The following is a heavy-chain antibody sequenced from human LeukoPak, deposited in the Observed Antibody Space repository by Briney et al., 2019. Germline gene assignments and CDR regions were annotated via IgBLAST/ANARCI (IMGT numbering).Heavy chain of an antibody. CDR1: GFTFSSYA. D-gene: IGHD2-8*01. Sequence: PGGSLRLSCAASGFTFSSYAMSWVRQAPGKGLEWVSSISHGGSPTYYADSMKGRFTISRDNAKNSVDLQMNSLRAEDTAVYYCARDMYGGYSDYWGQGTLVTVSS. J-gene: IGHJ4*02. CDR2: ISHGGSPT. V-gene: IGHV3-21*01. CDR3: ARDMYGGYSDY.